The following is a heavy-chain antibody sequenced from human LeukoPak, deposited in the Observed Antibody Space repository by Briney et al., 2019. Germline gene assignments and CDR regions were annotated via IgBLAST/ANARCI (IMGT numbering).Heavy chain of an antibody. J-gene: IGHJ4*02. CDR3: ARGEHDYGDQYYFDY. V-gene: IGHV4-4*07. CDR1: GGSISSYY. Sequence: SETLSLTCTVSGGSISSYYWGWIRQPAGKGLEWIGRIYTSGSTNYNPSFKSRVTMSVDTSKNQFSLKLSSVTAADTAVYYCARGEHDYGDQYYFDYWGQGTLVTVSS. D-gene: IGHD4-17*01. CDR2: IYTSGST.